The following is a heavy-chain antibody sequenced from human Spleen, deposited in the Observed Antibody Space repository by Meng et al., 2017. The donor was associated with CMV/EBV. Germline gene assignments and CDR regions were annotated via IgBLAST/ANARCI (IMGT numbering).Heavy chain of an antibody. D-gene: IGHD4-11*01. CDR1: GGSISSSSYY. CDR3: ARGYSGWYDN. V-gene: IGHV4-39*07. CDR2: IYFSGST. J-gene: IGHJ5*02. Sequence: SETLSLTCTVSGGSISSSSYYWGWIRQPPGKGLEWIGNIYFSGSTYFNPSLKSRVTISLDTSKNQFSLKLTSVTAADTAVYYCARGYSGWYDNWGQGTLVTVSS.